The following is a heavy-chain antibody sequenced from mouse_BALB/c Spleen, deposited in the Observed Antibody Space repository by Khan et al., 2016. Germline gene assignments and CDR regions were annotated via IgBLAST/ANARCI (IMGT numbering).Heavy chain of an antibody. J-gene: IGHJ3*01. CDR1: GFDFSRYW. V-gene: IGHV4-1*02. CDR3: ARYYGRNWFAY. D-gene: IGHD1-1*01. Sequence: EVKLLESGGGLVQPGGSLKLSCAASGFDFSRYWMSWVRQAPGKGLEWIGEINPDSSTINYTPSLKDKFIISRDNAKNTLYLQMSKVRSEDTDLSYCARYYGRNWFAYWGQGTLVTVSA. CDR2: INPDSSTI.